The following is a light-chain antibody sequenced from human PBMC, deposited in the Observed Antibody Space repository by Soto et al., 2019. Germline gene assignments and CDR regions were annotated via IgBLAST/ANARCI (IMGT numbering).Light chain of an antibody. J-gene: IGKJ1*01. CDR3: HQYDSYPRT. CDR1: QSLLHSNGYNY. Sequence: DIVMTQSPLSLPVTPGEPASISCRSSQSLLHSNGYNYLDWYLQKPGQSPQLLIYLGSNRASGVPDRFSGSGSGTAFSLTINSLQSNDFATYYCHQYDSYPRTFGQGAKVDIK. V-gene: IGKV2-28*01. CDR2: LGS.